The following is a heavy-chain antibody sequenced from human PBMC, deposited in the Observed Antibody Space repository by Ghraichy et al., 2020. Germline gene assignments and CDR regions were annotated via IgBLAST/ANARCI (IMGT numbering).Heavy chain of an antibody. D-gene: IGHD1-14*01. Sequence: GSLRLSCAASGLTFSSYWMSWVRQAPGKGLEWVAIIKKDVSEKYYVDSVKGRFTISRDNAKNSLYLQMNSLRAEDTAMYYCARVGITTYYGMDVWGQGTTVTVSS. CDR1: GLTFSSYW. CDR2: IKKDVSEK. V-gene: IGHV3-7*04. CDR3: ARVGITTYYGMDV. J-gene: IGHJ6*02.